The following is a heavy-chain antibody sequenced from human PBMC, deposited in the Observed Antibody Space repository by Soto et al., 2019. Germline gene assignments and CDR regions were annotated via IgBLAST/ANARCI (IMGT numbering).Heavy chain of an antibody. J-gene: IGHJ2*01. CDR2: ISAYNGNT. CDR1: GYTFTSYG. V-gene: IGHV1-18*01. D-gene: IGHD6-19*01. CDR3: ARADEQWLISYWYFDL. Sequence: QVQLVQSGAEVKKPGASVKVSCKASGYTFTSYGISWVRQAPGQGLEWMGWISAYNGNTNYAQKLQGRVTMTTDTSTSTADMELRSLRSDDTAVYYCARADEQWLISYWYFDLWGRGTLVTVSS.